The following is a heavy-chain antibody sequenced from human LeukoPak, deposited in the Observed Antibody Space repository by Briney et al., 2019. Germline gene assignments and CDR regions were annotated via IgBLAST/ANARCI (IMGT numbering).Heavy chain of an antibody. Sequence: GSLRLSCAASGFTFSTYSMDWVRQAPGKGLEWVSSISSRSSYIYYADSVKGRFTISRDNAKNSLYLQMNSLRAEDTAVYYCARGATPLLTSYFDYWGQGTLVTVSS. CDR1: GFTFSTYS. J-gene: IGHJ4*02. V-gene: IGHV3-21*01. CDR3: ARGATPLLTSYFDY. CDR2: ISSRSSYI.